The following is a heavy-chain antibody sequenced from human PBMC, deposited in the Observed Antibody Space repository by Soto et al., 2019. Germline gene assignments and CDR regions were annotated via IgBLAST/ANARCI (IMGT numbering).Heavy chain of an antibody. V-gene: IGHV3-30*18. Sequence: QVQLVESGGGVVQPGRSLRLSCAASGFTFSSYGMHWVRQAPGKGLEWVAVISYDGSNKYYADSVKGRFTISRDNSKNTLYLQMNSLRVEDTAVYYYAKDLEQWLPRGADYWGQGTLVTVSS. D-gene: IGHD6-19*01. CDR1: GFTFSSYG. J-gene: IGHJ4*02. CDR3: AKDLEQWLPRGADY. CDR2: ISYDGSNK.